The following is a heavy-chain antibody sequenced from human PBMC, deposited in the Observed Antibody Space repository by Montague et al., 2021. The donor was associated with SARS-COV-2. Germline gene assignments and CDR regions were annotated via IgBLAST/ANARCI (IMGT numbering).Heavy chain of an antibody. Sequence: SETLSLTCTVSGGSIGSNTNYWNWIRQPPGKGLEWIGSPSYSGTTYYNPSLKSRATISVDTSKNQFSMKLCSVTATDTAVYYCARLGRGPDNLTGYRDVFDIWGRGTMVTVSS. D-gene: IGHD3-9*01. CDR2: PSYSGTT. J-gene: IGHJ3*02. V-gene: IGHV4-39*01. CDR1: GGSIGSNTNY. CDR3: ARLGRGPDNLTGYRDVFDI.